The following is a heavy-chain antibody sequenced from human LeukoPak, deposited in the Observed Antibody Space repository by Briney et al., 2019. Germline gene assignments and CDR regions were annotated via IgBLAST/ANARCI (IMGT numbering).Heavy chain of an antibody. Sequence: ASVRVSCKASGGTFSSYAISWVRQAPGQGLEWRGGIIPIFGTANYAQKFQGRVTITADESTSTAYMELSSLRFEDTAVYYCARDRDIVVVPAAIGRYFQHWGQGTLVTVSS. V-gene: IGHV1-69*13. CDR2: IIPIFGTA. CDR1: GGTFSSYA. J-gene: IGHJ1*01. D-gene: IGHD2-2*02. CDR3: ARDRDIVVVPAAIGRYFQH.